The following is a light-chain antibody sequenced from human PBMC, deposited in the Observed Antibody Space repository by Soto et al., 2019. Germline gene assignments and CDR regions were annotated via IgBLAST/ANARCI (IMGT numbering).Light chain of an antibody. Sequence: DIQMTQSPSSLSASVGDRVTISCRASPSISNYLNWYQQKPGTAPKLLIYAASSLLSGVPSRFTGSGSGTDSTLTISSMHIEDFATYFCQQSDSTPQTFGQGPNVEI. V-gene: IGKV1-39*01. J-gene: IGKJ1*01. CDR1: PSISNY. CDR3: QQSDSTPQT. CDR2: AAS.